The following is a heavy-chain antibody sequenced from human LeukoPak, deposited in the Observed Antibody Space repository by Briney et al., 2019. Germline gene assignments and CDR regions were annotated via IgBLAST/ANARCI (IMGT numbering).Heavy chain of an antibody. D-gene: IGHD3-10*01. Sequence: GGSLRLSCAASGFTFSDYFMSWIRQAPGKGLEWISYISNSGSTIYYADSVKGRFTISRDNAKNSLYLQMNSLRAEDTAVYYCARVAWFGDDYWGQGTVVTVPS. CDR2: ISNSGSTI. CDR1: GFTFSDYF. V-gene: IGHV3-11*01. J-gene: IGHJ4*02. CDR3: ARVAWFGDDY.